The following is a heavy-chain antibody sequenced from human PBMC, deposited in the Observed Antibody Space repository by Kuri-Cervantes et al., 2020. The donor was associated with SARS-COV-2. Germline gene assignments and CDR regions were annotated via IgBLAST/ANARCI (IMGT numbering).Heavy chain of an antibody. J-gene: IGHJ6*02. CDR1: GFTFSSYA. V-gene: IGHV3-30*07. CDR2: ISYDGSNK. Sequence: GESLKISCAASGFTFSSYAMHWVRQAPGKGLEWVAVISYDGSNKYNADSVKCLFTISRDNSRNTVYLQMNTLRAEDTAVYFCARATRDFYYYCMDFWGQGTTVTVSS. CDR3: ARATRDFYYYCMDF.